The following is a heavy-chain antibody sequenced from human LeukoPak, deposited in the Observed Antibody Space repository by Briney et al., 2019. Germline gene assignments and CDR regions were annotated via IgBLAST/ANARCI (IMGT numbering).Heavy chain of an antibody. CDR3: AKDRSSGWYYFDY. Sequence: GGSLRLSCAASGFTFSSYAMSWVRQTPGKGLEWVSAISGSGGSTYYADSVKGRFTISRDNSKNTLFLQMNSLRAEDTAVYYCAKDRSSGWYYFDYWGQGTLVTVSS. D-gene: IGHD6-19*01. J-gene: IGHJ4*02. CDR2: ISGSGGST. V-gene: IGHV3-23*01. CDR1: GFTFSSYA.